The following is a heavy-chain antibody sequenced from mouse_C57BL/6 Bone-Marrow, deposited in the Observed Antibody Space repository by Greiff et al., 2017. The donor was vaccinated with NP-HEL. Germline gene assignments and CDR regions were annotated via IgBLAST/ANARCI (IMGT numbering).Heavy chain of an antibody. CDR3: ARSAYSPGAY. CDR1: GFNIKDYY. J-gene: IGHJ3*01. V-gene: IGHV14-2*01. Sequence: DVKLQESGAELVKPGASVKLSCTASGFNIKDYYMHWVKQRTEQGLEWIGRIDPEDGETKYAPKFQGKATITADTSSNTAYLQLSSLTSEDTAVYYCARSAYSPGAYWGQGTLVTVSA. D-gene: IGHD2-12*01. CDR2: IDPEDGET.